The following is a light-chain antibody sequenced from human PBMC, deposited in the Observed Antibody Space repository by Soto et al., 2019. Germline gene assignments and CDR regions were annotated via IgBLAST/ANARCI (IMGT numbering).Light chain of an antibody. CDR1: QSVSSY. V-gene: IGKV3-11*01. CDR3: QHRSNWPA. Sequence: EIVLTQSPATLSLSPGERATLSCRASQSVSSYLAWYQQKPGQAPRLLIYDASNRATGIPARFSGSGSGTDFTLTITSLEPEDFAVYYCQHRSNWPAFGGGTKVDIK. J-gene: IGKJ4*01. CDR2: DAS.